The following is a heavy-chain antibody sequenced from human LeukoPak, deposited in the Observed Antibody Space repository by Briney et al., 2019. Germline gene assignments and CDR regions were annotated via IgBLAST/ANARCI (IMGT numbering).Heavy chain of an antibody. J-gene: IGHJ3*02. CDR2: INHSGST. CDR3: ARMPYNYGLDI. D-gene: IGHD5-18*01. CDR1: GGSFSGYY. Sequence: SETLSLTCAVYGGSFSGYYWSWIRQPPGKGLEWIGEINHSGSTNYNPSLKSRVTISVDTSKNQFSLKLSSVTAADTAVYYCARMPYNYGLDIWGQGTVVTVSS. V-gene: IGHV4-34*01.